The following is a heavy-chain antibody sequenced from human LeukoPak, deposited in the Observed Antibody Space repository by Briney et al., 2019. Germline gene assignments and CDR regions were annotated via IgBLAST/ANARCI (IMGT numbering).Heavy chain of an antibody. CDR1: GFTFSSYS. V-gene: IGHV3-21*01. J-gene: IGHJ4*02. Sequence: GGSLRLSCAASGFTFSSYSMNWVRQAPGKGLEWVSSISSSSSSYIYYADSVKGRFTISRDNAKNSLYLRMNSLRAEDTAVYYCARNWDLLPAAGTDYFDYWGQGTLVTVSS. D-gene: IGHD6-13*01. CDR3: ARNWDLLPAAGTDYFDY. CDR2: ISSSSSSYI.